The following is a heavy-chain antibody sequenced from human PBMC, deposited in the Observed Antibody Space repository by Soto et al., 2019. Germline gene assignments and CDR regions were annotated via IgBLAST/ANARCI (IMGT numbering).Heavy chain of an antibody. CDR1: GFSLTTSGVG. Sequence: QITLNESGPTPVKPRQTLTLTCTFSGFSLTTSGVGVGWIRQSPGKAPERLALIYWDDVKRYSPSLKSRLTITKDTSKNQVVLTMADLDPADTATYYCAHRVLRTVFGLVTTTAIYFDFWGQGTPVAVSS. CDR3: AHRVLRTVFGLVTTTAIYFDF. D-gene: IGHD3-3*01. V-gene: IGHV2-5*02. CDR2: IYWDDVK. J-gene: IGHJ4*02.